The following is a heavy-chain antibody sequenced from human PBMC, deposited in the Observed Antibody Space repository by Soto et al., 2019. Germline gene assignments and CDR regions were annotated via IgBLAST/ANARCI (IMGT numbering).Heavy chain of an antibody. CDR3: AKDVEYSSSHGGYYYYGMDV. D-gene: IGHD6-6*01. CDR2: ISYDGSNK. J-gene: IGHJ6*02. CDR1: GFTFSSYG. Sequence: GGSLRLSCAASGFTFSSYGMHWVRQAPGKGLEWVAVISYDGSNKYYADSVKGRFTISRDNSKNTLYLQMNSLRAEDTAVYYCAKDVEYSSSHGGYYYYGMDVWGQGTTVTVYS. V-gene: IGHV3-30*18.